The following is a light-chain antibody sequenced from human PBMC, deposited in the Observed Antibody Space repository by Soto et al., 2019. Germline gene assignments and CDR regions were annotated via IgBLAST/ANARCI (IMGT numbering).Light chain of an antibody. V-gene: IGKV1-5*01. CDR1: QSISRW. CDR3: QQYNTYST. CDR2: DAS. Sequence: DIQMTQSPSSLSASVGDRVTITFRASQSISRWLAWYQQKPGKAPKALIYDASTLRSGVPSRFSGGGSGTEFTLTISSLQPDDFATYYCQQYNTYSTFGQGRRLEIK. J-gene: IGKJ5*01.